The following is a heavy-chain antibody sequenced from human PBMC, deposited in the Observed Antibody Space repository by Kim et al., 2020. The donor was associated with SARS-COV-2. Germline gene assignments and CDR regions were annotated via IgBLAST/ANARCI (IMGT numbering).Heavy chain of an antibody. CDR1: GGSISDYY. CDR2: FYSSGST. CDR3: ARGVYGMGAFDI. D-gene: IGHD3-10*01. Sequence: SETLSLTCTVSGGSISDYYWTWIRQPAGRGLEWIGRFYSSGSTNYNPSLKSRVTMSVDTSKNQFSLKLSSVTAADTAVYYCARGVYGMGAFDIWGQGTVVTVSS. V-gene: IGHV4-4*07. J-gene: IGHJ3*02.